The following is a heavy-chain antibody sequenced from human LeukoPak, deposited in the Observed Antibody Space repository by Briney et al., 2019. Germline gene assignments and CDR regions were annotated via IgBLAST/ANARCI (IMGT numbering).Heavy chain of an antibody. Sequence: GGSLRLSCAASGFTFSSYSMNWVRQAPGKGLEGVSSISNSSSYIYYADSVKGRFTISSDNAKNSLYLQMNSLRAEDTAVYYCARAGYCSSTSCYAPDAFDIWGQGTMVTVSS. D-gene: IGHD2-2*01. CDR1: GFTFSSYS. J-gene: IGHJ3*02. CDR2: ISNSSSYI. CDR3: ARAGYCSSTSCYAPDAFDI. V-gene: IGHV3-21*01.